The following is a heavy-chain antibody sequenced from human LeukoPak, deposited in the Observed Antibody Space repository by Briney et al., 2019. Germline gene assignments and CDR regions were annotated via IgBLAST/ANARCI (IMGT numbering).Heavy chain of an antibody. D-gene: IGHD3-3*01. J-gene: IGHJ4*02. Sequence: GGSLRLSCAASGFALRSYGMHWVRPAPGKGLEWVAFIRYDGSDRYYGDSVKGRFTISRDISSSTLYLQMNNLRGGDTAVYYCARATGTFSEWSLDYWGQGTLVTVSS. V-gene: IGHV3-30*02. CDR3: ARATGTFSEWSLDY. CDR2: IRYDGSDR. CDR1: GFALRSYG.